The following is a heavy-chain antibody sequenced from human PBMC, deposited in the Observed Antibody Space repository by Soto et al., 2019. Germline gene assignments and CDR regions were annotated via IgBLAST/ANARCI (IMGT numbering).Heavy chain of an antibody. CDR2: IYHSGST. CDR1: GYSISSGYY. J-gene: IGHJ2*01. CDR3: ARQLGGGDYVWWYFDL. D-gene: IGHD4-17*01. Sequence: PSETLSLTCAVSGYSISSGYYWGWIRQPPGKGLEWIGSIYHSGSTYYNPSLKSRVTISVDTSKNQFSLKLSSVTAADTAVYYCARQLGGGDYVWWYFDLWGRGTLVTVSS. V-gene: IGHV4-38-2*01.